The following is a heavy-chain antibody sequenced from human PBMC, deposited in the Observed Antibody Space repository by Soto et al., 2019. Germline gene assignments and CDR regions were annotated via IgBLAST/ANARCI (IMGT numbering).Heavy chain of an antibody. J-gene: IGHJ4*02. D-gene: IGHD2-2*01. CDR3: ASVPSLGYCRSASCHDVFGH. CDR1: GYTFNSAG. V-gene: IGHV1-18*01. CDR2: ISVDNGDT. Sequence: QVHLVQSGPEVKEPGASVRVSCKASGYTFNSAGLAWVRQAPGQGLEWMGWISVDNGDTKYAQKFQGTVNRTTDPATDTADMDLRGLTSDAPAFFSCASVPSLGYCRSASCHDVFGHWGQGKLVNVSS.